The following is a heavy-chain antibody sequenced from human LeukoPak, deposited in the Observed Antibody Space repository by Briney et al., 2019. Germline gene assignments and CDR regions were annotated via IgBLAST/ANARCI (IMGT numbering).Heavy chain of an antibody. CDR1: GGSISTYY. CDR3: ARYTAMVAFHAHGFDI. D-gene: IGHD5-18*01. Sequence: KASETLSLTCTVSGGSISTYYWTWIRQPPGKGLEWIGYIYYSGSTNYNPSLKSRVTISVDTSKNQFSLKLRSVTAADTAVYYCARYTAMVAFHAHGFDIWGQGTMVTVS. V-gene: IGHV4-59*01. J-gene: IGHJ3*02. CDR2: IYYSGST.